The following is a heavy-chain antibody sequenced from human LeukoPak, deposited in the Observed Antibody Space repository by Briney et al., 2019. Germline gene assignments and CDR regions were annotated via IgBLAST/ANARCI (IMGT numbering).Heavy chain of an antibody. CDR3: ARAGGYGDYINWFDP. V-gene: IGHV4-61*02. CDR2: VYASGST. CDR1: GRSISSGSHY. Sequence: SQTLSLTCTVSGRSISSGSHYWSWIRQPAGTGLEYLGRVYASGSTNYNPSLKSRVTISVDTSKNQFSLRLSSVTAADTAIYYCARAGGYGDYINWFDPWGQGTLVTVSS. J-gene: IGHJ5*02. D-gene: IGHD4-17*01.